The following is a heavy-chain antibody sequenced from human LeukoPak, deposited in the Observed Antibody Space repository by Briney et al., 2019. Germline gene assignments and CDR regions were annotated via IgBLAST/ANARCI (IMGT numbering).Heavy chain of an antibody. J-gene: IGHJ6*03. CDR1: GGTFSSYA. Sequence: ASVKVSCKASGGTFSSYAISWVRQAPGQGLEWMGGIIPIFGTANYAQKFQGRVTITADESTSTAYTELSSLRSEDTAVYYCAREFPPTELELRGISYYMDVWGKGTTVTVSS. CDR2: IIPIFGTA. V-gene: IGHV1-69*13. CDR3: AREFPPTELELRGISYYMDV. D-gene: IGHD1-7*01.